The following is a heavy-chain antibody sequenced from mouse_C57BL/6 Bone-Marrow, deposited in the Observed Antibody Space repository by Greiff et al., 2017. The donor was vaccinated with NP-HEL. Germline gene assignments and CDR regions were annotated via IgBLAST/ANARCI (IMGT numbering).Heavy chain of an antibody. CDR1: GYTFTDYN. V-gene: IGHV1-18*01. J-gene: IGHJ1*03. CDR2: INPNNGGT. CDR3: ARSLGDYWYFDV. Sequence: VQLQQSGPELVKPGASVTIPCKASGYTFTDYNMDWVKQSHGKSLEWIGDINPNNGGTIYNQKFKGKATLTVDKSSSTAYMELRSLTSEDTAVYYCARSLGDYWYFDVWGTGTTVTVSS.